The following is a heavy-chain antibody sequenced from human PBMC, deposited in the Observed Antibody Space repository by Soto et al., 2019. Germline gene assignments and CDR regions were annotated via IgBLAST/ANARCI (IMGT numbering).Heavy chain of an antibody. Sequence: QVQLQESGPGLVKPSQTLSLTCTVSCGSISSGGYYWSWIRQHPGKGLEWIGYIYYSGSTYYNPSLKSRVTISVDTSKNQFSLKLISVTAADTAVYYCATARGGDFDWSNSHYYMDVWGKGTTVTVSS. CDR2: IYYSGST. CDR1: CGSISSGGYY. CDR3: ATARGGDFDWSNSHYYMDV. V-gene: IGHV4-31*03. D-gene: IGHD3-9*01. J-gene: IGHJ6*03.